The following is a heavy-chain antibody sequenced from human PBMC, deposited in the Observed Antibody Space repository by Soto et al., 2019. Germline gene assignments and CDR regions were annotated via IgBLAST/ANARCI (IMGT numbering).Heavy chain of an antibody. CDR2: IYYSGST. V-gene: IGHV4-31*03. J-gene: IGHJ3*02. D-gene: IGHD4-17*01. CDR3: ARDTVTTMETFDI. Sequence: SETLAFTFTVSGGSISSCCYYWRWIRQHPGKGLEWIGYIYYSGSTYYNPSLKSRVTISVDTSKNQFSLKLSSVTAADTAVYYCARDTVTTMETFDIWRQGTMVIVS. CDR1: GGSISSCCYY.